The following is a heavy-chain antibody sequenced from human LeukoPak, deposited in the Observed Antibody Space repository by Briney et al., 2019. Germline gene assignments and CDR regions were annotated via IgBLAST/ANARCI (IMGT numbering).Heavy chain of an antibody. CDR2: FDTEHGAT. V-gene: IGHV1-24*01. CDR3: ATAGPLTYGGGYSVFAFDV. D-gene: IGHD4-23*01. CDR1: GSTLNGLS. J-gene: IGHJ3*01. Sequence: ASVKVSCKISGSTLNGLSIHWVRQAPGKGLEWMGSFDTEHGATSDTQRLQGRITMTEDTVRDTPYLEVTRLRSEDTAVYFCATAGPLTYGGGYSVFAFDVWGQGTLVTVSS.